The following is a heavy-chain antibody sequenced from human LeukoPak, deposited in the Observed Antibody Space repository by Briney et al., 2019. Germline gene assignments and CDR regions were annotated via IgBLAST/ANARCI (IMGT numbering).Heavy chain of an antibody. Sequence: ASVKVSCKASGYTFTSYYMHWVRQAPGQGLEWMGIINPSGGSTSYVQKFQGRVTMTRDTSTSTVYMELSSLRSEDAAVYYCARDRGRAAAGTGGFDYWGQGTLVTVSS. CDR3: ARDRGRAAAGTGGFDY. V-gene: IGHV1-46*01. D-gene: IGHD6-13*01. CDR2: INPSGGST. J-gene: IGHJ4*02. CDR1: GYTFTSYY.